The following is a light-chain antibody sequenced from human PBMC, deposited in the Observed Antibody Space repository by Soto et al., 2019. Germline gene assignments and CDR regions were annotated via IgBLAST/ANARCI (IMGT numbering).Light chain of an antibody. CDR1: SSDVGGYNY. J-gene: IGLJ3*02. V-gene: IGLV2-8*01. CDR3: SSYAGSNNWV. CDR2: EVS. Sequence: QSVLTQPPSASGSPGQSVTISCTGTSSDVGGYNYVSWYQQHPGKVPKLMIYEVSKRPSGVPDRFSGSKSGNTAFLTVSGLQAEDEADYYCSSYAGSNNWVFGGGTKLTVL.